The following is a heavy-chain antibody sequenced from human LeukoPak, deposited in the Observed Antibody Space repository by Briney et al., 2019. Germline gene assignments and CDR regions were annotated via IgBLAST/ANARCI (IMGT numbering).Heavy chain of an antibody. CDR2: LSDDGSNK. D-gene: IGHD6-13*01. J-gene: IGHJ4*02. Sequence: GGSLRLSCAASRFTFSYFAMHWARQAPGKGLEWVAVLSDDGSNKFYADSVKGRFTISRDNSKNTLYLQMNSLRAEDTAFYYCAKDPHSSSWYYFDSWGQRTLVTVSS. V-gene: IGHV3-30*18. CDR3: AKDPHSSSWYYFDS. CDR1: RFTFSYFA.